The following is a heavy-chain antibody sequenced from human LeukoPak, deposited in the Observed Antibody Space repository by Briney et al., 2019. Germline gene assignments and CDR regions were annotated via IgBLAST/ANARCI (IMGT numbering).Heavy chain of an antibody. V-gene: IGHV3-23*01. D-gene: IGHD3-9*01. J-gene: IGHJ5*02. Sequence: GGSLRLSCAASGFTFSNYAMGWVRQAPGKGLEWVSALSGGGGSTFHADSVKSRFTISRDNSKNTLYLQMNSLRAEDTAVYYCAKDVRYYDILTGYYSEKYNWFDPWGQGTLVTVSS. CDR1: GFTFSNYA. CDR2: LSGGGGST. CDR3: AKDVRYYDILTGYYSEKYNWFDP.